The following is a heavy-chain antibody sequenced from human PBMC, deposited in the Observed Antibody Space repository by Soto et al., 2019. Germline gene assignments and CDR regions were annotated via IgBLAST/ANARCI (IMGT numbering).Heavy chain of an antibody. V-gene: IGHV4-4*07. D-gene: IGHD4-17*01. Sequence: QVQLQESGPGLLKASEPLSRSCSVSGGSISKFYWSWIRKTAGKGLEWMGRVYDTGTTDYNPSLKSRVTMSVAISKKTFSLRLSSVTADDTGVYYCVRDGSKTLRDWFDPWGQGKLVTVSS. CDR2: VYDTGTT. J-gene: IGHJ5*02. CDR3: VRDGSKTLRDWFDP. CDR1: GGSISKFY.